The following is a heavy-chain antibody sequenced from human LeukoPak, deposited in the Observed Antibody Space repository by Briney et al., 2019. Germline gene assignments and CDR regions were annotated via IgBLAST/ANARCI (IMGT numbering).Heavy chain of an antibody. V-gene: IGHV3-9*03. Sequence: RPGGSLRLSCAASGFTFDDYAMHWVRQAPGKGLEWVSGISWNSGSIGYADSVKGRFTISRDNAKNSLYLQVNSLRPEDMALYYCAKGHSSGWYSYFDYWGQGTLVTVSS. J-gene: IGHJ4*02. CDR1: GFTFDDYA. CDR2: ISWNSGSI. CDR3: AKGHSSGWYSYFDY. D-gene: IGHD6-19*01.